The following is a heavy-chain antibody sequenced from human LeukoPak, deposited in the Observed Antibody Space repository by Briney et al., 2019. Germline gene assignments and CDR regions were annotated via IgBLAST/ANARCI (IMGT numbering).Heavy chain of an antibody. J-gene: IGHJ4*02. Sequence: SETLSLTCTVSGGSFSSYYWSWIRQPPGKGLEWIGYIYYSGSTNYNTSLKSRVTISVDPSKNQFSLKLSSVTAADTAVYYCASGSAYYYDSSGYPTFDYWGQGTLVTVSS. V-gene: IGHV4-59*01. CDR3: ASGSAYYYDSSGYPTFDY. CDR1: GGSFSSYY. CDR2: IYYSGST. D-gene: IGHD3-22*01.